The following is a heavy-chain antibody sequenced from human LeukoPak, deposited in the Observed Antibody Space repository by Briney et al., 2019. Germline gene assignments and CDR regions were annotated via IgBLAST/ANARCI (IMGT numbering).Heavy chain of an antibody. V-gene: IGHV3-30*02. CDR2: IRYDGSNK. CDR1: GFIFSSYG. Sequence: GGSLRLSCAASGFIFSSYGMHWVRQAPGKGLEWVAFIRYDGSNKYYADSVKGRFTISRDNSKNTLYLQMNSLRAEDTAVYYCAKDPLPYDNTGYSFGDWGQGTLVTVSS. D-gene: IGHD3-22*01. J-gene: IGHJ4*02. CDR3: AKDPLPYDNTGYSFGD.